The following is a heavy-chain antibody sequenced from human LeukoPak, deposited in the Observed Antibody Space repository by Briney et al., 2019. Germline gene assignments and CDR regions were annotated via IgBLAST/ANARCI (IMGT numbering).Heavy chain of an antibody. D-gene: IGHD3-3*01. Sequence: KPGGSLRLSCAASGFTFSSYSMNWVRQAPGKGLEWVSSISSSSSYIYYADSVKGRFTISRDNAKNSLYLQMNSLRAEDTAVYYCATFYYDFWSGYYPKKNFDYWGQGTLVTVSS. CDR1: GFTFSSYS. V-gene: IGHV3-21*01. J-gene: IGHJ4*02. CDR3: ATFYYDFWSGYYPKKNFDY. CDR2: ISSSSSYI.